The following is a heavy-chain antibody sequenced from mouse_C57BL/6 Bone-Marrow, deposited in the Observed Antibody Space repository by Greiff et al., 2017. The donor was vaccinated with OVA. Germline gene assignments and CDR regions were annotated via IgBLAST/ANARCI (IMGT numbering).Heavy chain of an antibody. D-gene: IGHD3-3*01. Sequence: VQLQESGPELVKPGASVKISCKASGYAFSSSWMNWVKQRPGKGLEWIGRIYPGDGDTNYNGKFKGKATLTADKSSSTAYMQLSSLTSEDSAVYFCARWRAFAYWGQGTLVTVSA. J-gene: IGHJ3*01. CDR1: GYAFSSSW. CDR3: ARWRAFAY. CDR2: IYPGDGDT. V-gene: IGHV1-82*01.